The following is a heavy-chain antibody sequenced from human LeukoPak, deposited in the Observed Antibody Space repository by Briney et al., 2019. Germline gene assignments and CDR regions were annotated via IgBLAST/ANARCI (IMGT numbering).Heavy chain of an antibody. CDR2: IRHDGSET. CDR3: AKRGVVIRVFLVGFHKEAYYFDS. Sequence: GSLRLSCAASGFTFTTYWMTWVRQAPGMGLEWVANIRHDGSETYYVDSVKGRFTISRDNPKNTLYLQMNSLRAEDTAVYFCAKRGVVIRVFLVGFHKEAYYFDSWGQGALVTVSS. V-gene: IGHV3-7*03. J-gene: IGHJ4*02. D-gene: IGHD3-10*01. CDR1: GFTFTTYW.